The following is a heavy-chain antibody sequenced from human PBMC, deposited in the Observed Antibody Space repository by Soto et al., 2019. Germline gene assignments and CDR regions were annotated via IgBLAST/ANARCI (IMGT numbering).Heavy chain of an antibody. V-gene: IGHV4-39*01. CDR1: GGSISSSSYY. D-gene: IGHD2-15*01. J-gene: IGHJ3*02. CDR3: ARQQDIVVVVAANDAFDI. CDR2: IYYSGST. Sequence: ASETLSLTCTVSGGSISSSSYYWGWIRQPPGKGLEWIGSIYYSGSTYYNPSLKSRVTISVDTSKNQFSLKLSSVTAADTAVYYCARQQDIVVVVAANDAFDIWGQGTMVTVSS.